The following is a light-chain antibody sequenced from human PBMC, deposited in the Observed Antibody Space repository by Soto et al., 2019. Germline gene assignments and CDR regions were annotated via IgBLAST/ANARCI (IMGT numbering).Light chain of an antibody. J-gene: IGLJ1*01. Sequence: SYELTQPPSVSVAPGQTARIACEGNNIGGKSVHWYQQKPGQAPVLVVFDDRDRPSGIPERISGSISGNTAILTVSSVEAGDEADYYCQVWDSSTDHYVFGAGTKVTVL. V-gene: IGLV3-21*02. CDR2: DDR. CDR1: NIGGKS. CDR3: QVWDSSTDHYV.